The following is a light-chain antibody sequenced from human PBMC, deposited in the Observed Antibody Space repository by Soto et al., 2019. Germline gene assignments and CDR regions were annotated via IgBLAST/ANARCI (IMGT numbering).Light chain of an antibody. V-gene: IGKV3-11*01. CDR3: QQRSNWPLT. CDR1: QSVSSY. Sequence: IVLTQSPGTLSLSPWESATLSCRASQSVSSYLAWYQQKPGQAPRLLIYDASNRATGIPARFSGSGSGTDFTLTISSLEPEDFAVYYCQQRSNWPLTFGGGTKVDIK. CDR2: DAS. J-gene: IGKJ4*01.